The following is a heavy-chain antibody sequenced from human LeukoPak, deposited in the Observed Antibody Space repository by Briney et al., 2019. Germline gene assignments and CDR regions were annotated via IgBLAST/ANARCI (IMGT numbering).Heavy chain of an antibody. J-gene: IGHJ4*02. CDR3: ARHGGYSNGYARYFDY. CDR1: GGSITSYY. D-gene: IGHD5-18*01. V-gene: IGHV4-59*08. Sequence: SETLSLTCTVSGGSITSYYWSWIRQPPGKGLEGIGYISYSGSTNYNPSLKSRVTISVDTSKNQFSLKLSSVTAADTAVYYCARHGGYSNGYARYFDYWGQGTQVTVSS. CDR2: ISYSGST.